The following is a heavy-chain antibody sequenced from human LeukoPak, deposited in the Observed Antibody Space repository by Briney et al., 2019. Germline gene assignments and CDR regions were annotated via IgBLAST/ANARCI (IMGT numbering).Heavy chain of an antibody. CDR3: AANYYDSSGYEGYFDY. D-gene: IGHD3-22*01. CDR1: GGSISSYY. CDR2: IYYSGST. J-gene: IGHJ4*02. V-gene: IGHV4-59*03. Sequence: SSETLSLTCTVSGGSISSYYWSWIRQPPGKGLEWIGYIYYSGSTNYNPSLKSRVTISVDTSKNQFSLKLSSVTAADTAVYYCAANYYDSSGYEGYFDYWGQGTLVTVSS.